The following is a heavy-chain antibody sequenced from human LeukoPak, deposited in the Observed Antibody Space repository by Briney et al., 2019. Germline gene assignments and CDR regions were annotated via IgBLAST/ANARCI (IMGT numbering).Heavy chain of an antibody. CDR1: GFSFSSYW. CDR2: IRQDGCEK. Sequence: GGSLRLFCVASGFSFSSYWMNWVRQAPGKGLEWVANIRQDGCEKYYVDSVKGRFTISRDNAKNSLSLQMNSLRAEDTAMYYCARIKYNSNWWEAFDIWGQGTMVTVSS. V-gene: IGHV3-7*04. J-gene: IGHJ3*02. CDR3: ARIKYNSNWWEAFDI. D-gene: IGHD6-13*01.